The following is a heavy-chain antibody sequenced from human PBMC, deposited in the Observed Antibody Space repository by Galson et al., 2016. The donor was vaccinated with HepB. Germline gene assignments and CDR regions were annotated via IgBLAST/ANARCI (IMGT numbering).Heavy chain of an antibody. CDR3: STLNPASPYFDY. CDR2: IYSGGNT. Sequence: SLRLSCAGSGFTFSTYAMNWVRQAPGKGLEWVSLIYSGGNTRYADSVKGRFTISRNNSKNPVYLQMNSLRAEDTAVYYCSTLNPASPYFDYWGQGTLVTVSS. J-gene: IGHJ4*02. V-gene: IGHV3-23*03. CDR1: GFTFSTYA.